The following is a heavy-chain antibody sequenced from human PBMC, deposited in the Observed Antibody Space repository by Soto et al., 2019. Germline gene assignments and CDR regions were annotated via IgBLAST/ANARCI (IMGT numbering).Heavy chain of an antibody. CDR2: ISGSGGST. V-gene: IGHV3-23*01. CDR1: GFTFSSYA. J-gene: IGHJ6*03. CDR3: AKGYYGDTLRHNYYYYYMDV. D-gene: IGHD4-17*01. Sequence: GGSLRLSCAASGFTFSSYAMSWVRQAPGKGLEWVSAISGSGGSTYYADSVKGRFTISRDNSKNTLYLQMNSLRAEDTAVYYCAKGYYGDTLRHNYYYYYMDVWGKGTTVTVSS.